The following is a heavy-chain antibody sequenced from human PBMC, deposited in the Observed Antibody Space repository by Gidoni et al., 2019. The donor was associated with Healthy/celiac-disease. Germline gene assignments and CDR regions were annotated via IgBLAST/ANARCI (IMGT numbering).Heavy chain of an antibody. J-gene: IGHJ6*02. CDR3: AKDRAPLHELRYYYYYGMDV. Sequence: ASGFTFSSYGMHWVRQAPGKGLEWVAVISYDGSNKYYADSVKGRFTISRDNSKNTLYLQMNSLRAEDTAVYYCAKDRAPLHELRYYYYYGMDVWGQGTTVTVSS. CDR2: ISYDGSNK. D-gene: IGHD3-10*01. CDR1: GFTFSSYG. V-gene: IGHV3-30*18.